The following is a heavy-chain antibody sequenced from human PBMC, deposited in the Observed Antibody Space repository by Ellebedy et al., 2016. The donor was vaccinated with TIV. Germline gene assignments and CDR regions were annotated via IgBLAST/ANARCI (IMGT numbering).Heavy chain of an antibody. D-gene: IGHD6-13*01. CDR3: ARLSWYGDGMDV. Sequence: GESLKISXAASGFTFSSYSMNWVRQAPGKGLEWVSSISSSSSYIYYADSVKGRFTISRDNAKNSLYLQMNSLRAEDTAMYYCARLSWYGDGMDVWGQGTTVTVSS. CDR1: GFTFSSYS. CDR2: ISSSSSYI. V-gene: IGHV3-21*01. J-gene: IGHJ6*02.